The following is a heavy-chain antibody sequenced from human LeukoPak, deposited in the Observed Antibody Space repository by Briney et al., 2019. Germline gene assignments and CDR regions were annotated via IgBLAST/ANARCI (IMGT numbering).Heavy chain of an antibody. Sequence: PSETLSLTCTVSGDSISSGDYYWSWIRQPAGKGLEWIGRISSSGSTNYNPSLKSRVTISVDTSKNHFSLKLNSVTAADTAVYYCARVRITMIVPEYFDFWGQGTLVTVSS. CDR2: ISSSGST. V-gene: IGHV4-61*02. CDR1: GDSISSGDYY. CDR3: ARVRITMIVPEYFDF. J-gene: IGHJ4*02. D-gene: IGHD3-22*01.